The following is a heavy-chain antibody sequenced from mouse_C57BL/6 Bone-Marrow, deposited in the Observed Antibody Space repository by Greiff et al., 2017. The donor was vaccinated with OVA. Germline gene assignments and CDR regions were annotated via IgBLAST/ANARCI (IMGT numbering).Heavy chain of an antibody. CDR1: GYTFTSYG. CDR3: ARFYSNGPAWFSY. D-gene: IGHD2-5*01. J-gene: IGHJ3*01. CDR2: IYPRSGNT. V-gene: IGHV1-81*01. Sequence: QVQLQQSGAELARPGASVKLSCTASGYTFTSYGISWVKQRTGQGLEWIGEIYPRSGNTYYNEKFKGKATLTADKSSSTAYMELRSLTSEDSAVYFCARFYSNGPAWFSYWGQGTLVTVSA.